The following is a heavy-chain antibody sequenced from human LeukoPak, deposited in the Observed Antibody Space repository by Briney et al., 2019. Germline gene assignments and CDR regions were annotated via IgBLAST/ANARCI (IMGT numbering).Heavy chain of an antibody. V-gene: IGHV1-18*01. Sequence: ASVKVSCKASGYTFTSYGISWVRQAPGQGLEWMGWISAYNGNTNYAQKLQGRVTMTTDTSTSTAYMELRSLRSDDTAVYYCARGFQTIVAVPAALDWFDPWGQGTLVTVSS. CDR1: GYTFTSYG. CDR3: ARGFQTIVAVPAALDWFDP. CDR2: ISAYNGNT. J-gene: IGHJ5*02. D-gene: IGHD2-2*01.